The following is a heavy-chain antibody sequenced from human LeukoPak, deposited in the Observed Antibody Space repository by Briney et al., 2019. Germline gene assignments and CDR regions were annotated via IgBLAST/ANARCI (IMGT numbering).Heavy chain of an antibody. CDR2: ISGSGDST. CDR1: GFTFSSYA. J-gene: IGHJ4*02. V-gene: IGHV3-23*01. CDR3: AKGGSWYRPTFFDY. D-gene: IGHD6-13*01. Sequence: GGSLRLSCAASGFTFSSYAMSWVRQAPGKGLEWVSVISGSGDSTYYADSVKGRVTISRDNSKNKMYLQMNSLRVEDTAVYYCAKGGSWYRPTFFDYWGQGTLVTVSS.